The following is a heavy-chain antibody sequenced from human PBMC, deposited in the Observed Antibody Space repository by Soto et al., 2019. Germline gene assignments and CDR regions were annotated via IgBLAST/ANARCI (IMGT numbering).Heavy chain of an antibody. CDR1: GGTFSSSG. Sequence: QVHLVQSGTEVKKPGSSVNVSCQASGGTFSSSGFSWVRQAPGQGLEWMGMIVPSLDTTNYAQKFQARVTITADEVTSTAYMELRSLRSEDTAVYYCARWPQPRYTADPYAVDVWGQGTRVIVSS. J-gene: IGHJ6*02. CDR2: IVPSLDTT. D-gene: IGHD3-16*02. CDR3: ARWPQPRYTADPYAVDV. V-gene: IGHV1-69*11.